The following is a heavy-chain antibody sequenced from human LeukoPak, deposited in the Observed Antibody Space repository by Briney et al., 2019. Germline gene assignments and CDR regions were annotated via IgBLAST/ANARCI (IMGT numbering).Heavy chain of an antibody. CDR2: LSYGGTNK. V-gene: IGHV3-33*05. J-gene: IGHJ4*02. CDR3: ARGLYTNGWYYFDY. CDR1: GLTFSGYG. Sequence: GGSLRLSCAASGLTFSGYGIHWVRQAPGKGLEWVAFLSYGGTNKFYADSVKGRFTISGDSSKNTLYLQMNTLRADDTAVYYCARGLYTNGWYYFDYWGQGILVTVPS. D-gene: IGHD6-19*01.